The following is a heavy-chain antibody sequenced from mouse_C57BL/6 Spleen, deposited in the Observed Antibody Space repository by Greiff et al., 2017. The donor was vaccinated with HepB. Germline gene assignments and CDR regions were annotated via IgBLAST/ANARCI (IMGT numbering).Heavy chain of an antibody. CDR1: GFTFTDYY. V-gene: IGHV7-3*01. CDR2: IRNKANGYTT. D-gene: IGHD2-4*01. CDR3: SGYNLMSTRYFDV. Sequence: EVKVVESGGGLVQPGGSLSLSCAASGFTFTDYYMSWVRQPPGKALEWLGFIRNKANGYTTEYSASEKGRFTISRDNSQSILYLQMNALAAEDSATYYCSGYNLMSTRYFDVWGTGTTVNVSS. J-gene: IGHJ1*03.